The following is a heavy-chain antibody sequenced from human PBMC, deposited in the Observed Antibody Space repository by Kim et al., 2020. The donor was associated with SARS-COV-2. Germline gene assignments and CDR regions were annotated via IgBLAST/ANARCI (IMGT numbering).Heavy chain of an antibody. D-gene: IGHD6-19*01. CDR3: ARFSDSSGWYGNYYGMDV. CDR2: IIPILGIA. CDR1: GGTFSSYT. V-gene: IGHV1-69*02. J-gene: IGHJ6*02. Sequence: SVKVSCKASGGTFSSYTISWVRQAPGQGLEWMGRIIPILGIANYAQKFQGRVTITADKSTSTAYMELSSLRSEDTAVYYCARFSDSSGWYGNYYGMDVWGQGTTVTVSS.